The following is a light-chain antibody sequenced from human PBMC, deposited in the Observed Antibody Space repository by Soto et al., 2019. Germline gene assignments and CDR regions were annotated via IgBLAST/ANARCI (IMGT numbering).Light chain of an antibody. CDR2: QVT. Sequence: QSALTQPASMSGSPGQSITISCTGSTSDIGGYNFVSWYQQFPGKAPKLIIYQVTDRPSGVSHRFSGSKSGNTASLTISEVQPEDEAYYYCSSYTNRHTLVLFGGGTKLTVL. CDR3: SSYTNRHTLVL. V-gene: IGLV2-14*03. CDR1: TSDIGGYNF. J-gene: IGLJ2*01.